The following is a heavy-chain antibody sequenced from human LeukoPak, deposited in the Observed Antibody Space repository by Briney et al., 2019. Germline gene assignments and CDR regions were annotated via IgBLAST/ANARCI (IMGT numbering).Heavy chain of an antibody. D-gene: IGHD2-8*01. CDR2: IYYSGST. Sequence: SETLSLTCTVSGGSISSYYWSWIRQPPGKGLEWIGYIYYSGSTNYSPSLKSRVTISVDTSKNQFSLKLSSVTAADTAVYYCARDTNKDAFDIWGQGTMVTVSS. J-gene: IGHJ3*02. CDR3: ARDTNKDAFDI. CDR1: GGSISSYY. V-gene: IGHV4-59*01.